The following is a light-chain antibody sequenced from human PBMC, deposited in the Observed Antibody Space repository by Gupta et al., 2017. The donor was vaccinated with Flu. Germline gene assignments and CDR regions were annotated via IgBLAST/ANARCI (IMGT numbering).Light chain of an antibody. CDR3: QQDNNTPHI. J-gene: IGKJ5*01. CDR1: PGALSSSNNKNY. CDR2: WAS. Sequence: DIVMTQSPVSLAVSLGARATIHCKFSPGALSSSNNKNYLAWYQQKPGQPPKLVIYWASTRESAVPDPFSGSGSGTNFTLTIISLQAEDVAVYYCQQDNNTPHIFGQGTQVEIK. V-gene: IGKV4-1*01.